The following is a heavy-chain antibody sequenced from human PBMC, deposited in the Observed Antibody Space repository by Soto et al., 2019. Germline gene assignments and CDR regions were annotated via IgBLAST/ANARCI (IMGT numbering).Heavy chain of an antibody. D-gene: IGHD4-4*01. V-gene: IGHV4-34*01. CDR2: INHSGST. J-gene: IGHJ4*02. CDR3: ARMGYSKYMDY. CDR1: GGSFSGYY. Sequence: QVQLQQWGAGLLKPSETLSLTCAVYGGSFSGYYWSWIRQPPGKGLEWIGEINHSGSTNYNPSLKSRVTISVDTSKNQFSLKLSSVTAADTAVYYCARMGYSKYMDYWGQGTLFTVSS.